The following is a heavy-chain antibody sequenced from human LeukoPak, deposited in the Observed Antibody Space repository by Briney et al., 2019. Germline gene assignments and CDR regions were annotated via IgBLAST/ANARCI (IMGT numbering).Heavy chain of an antibody. CDR1: GFTFSSYA. Sequence: GGSLRLSCAASGFTFSSYAMSWVRQAPGKGLEWVSYISFSVNTKYYGDSVKGRFTISRDNAKNSLYLHMDSLRAEDTAVYYCARGAYSSGWAYFDHWGQGTLVTVSS. CDR3: ARGAYSSGWAYFDH. J-gene: IGHJ4*02. CDR2: ISFSVNTK. V-gene: IGHV3-48*04. D-gene: IGHD6-19*01.